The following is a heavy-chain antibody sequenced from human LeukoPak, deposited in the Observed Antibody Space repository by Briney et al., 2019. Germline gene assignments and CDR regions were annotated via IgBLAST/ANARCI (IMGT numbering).Heavy chain of an antibody. J-gene: IGHJ4*02. CDR2: ISYDGSNK. V-gene: IGHV3-30*04. D-gene: IGHD1-26*01. CDR1: GLTFSSYA. Sequence: GGSLRLSCAASGLTFSSYAMHWVRQAPGKGLEWVAVISYDGSNKYYADSVKGRFTISRYNSKNTLYLQMNSLRAEDTAVYYCAIDEVGATVLDYWGQGTLVTVSS. CDR3: AIDEVGATVLDY.